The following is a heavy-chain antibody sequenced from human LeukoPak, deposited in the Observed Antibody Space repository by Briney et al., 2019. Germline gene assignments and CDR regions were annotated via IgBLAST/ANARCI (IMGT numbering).Heavy chain of an antibody. D-gene: IGHD1-26*01. CDR1: GYTFTGYG. CDR2: ISAYNGNT. V-gene: IGHV1-18*01. CDR3: ARVIVGAIWGYMDV. J-gene: IGHJ6*03. Sequence: WASVKVSCKASGYTFTGYGISWVRQAPGQGLEWMGWISAYNGNTNYAQKLQGRVTMTTDTSTSTAYMELRSLRSDDTAVYYCARVIVGAIWGYMDVWGKGTTVTVSS.